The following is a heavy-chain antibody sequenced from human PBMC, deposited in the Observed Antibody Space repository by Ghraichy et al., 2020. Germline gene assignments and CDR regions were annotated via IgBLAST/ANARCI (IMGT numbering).Heavy chain of an antibody. CDR2: INWNGGST. J-gene: IGHJ3*02. V-gene: IGHV3-20*04. CDR1: GFTFDDFG. Sequence: GGSLRLSCAASGFTFDDFGMSWVRQAQGKGLEWVSGINWNGGSTGYADSVKGRFTISRDKAKNSLYLQVNSLRAEETAFYYCARVGYSSGWNDAFDNWGQGTMVTVSS. D-gene: IGHD6-19*01. CDR3: ARVGYSSGWNDAFDN.